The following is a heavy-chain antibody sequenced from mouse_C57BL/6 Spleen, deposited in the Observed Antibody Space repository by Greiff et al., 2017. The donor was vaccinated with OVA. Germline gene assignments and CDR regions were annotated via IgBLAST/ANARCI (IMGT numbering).Heavy chain of an antibody. V-gene: IGHV1-50*01. D-gene: IGHD1-1*01. CDR2: IDPSDSYT. J-gene: IGHJ2*01. CDR1: GYTFTSYW. Sequence: QVQLQQPGAELVKPGASVKLSCKASGYTFTSYWMQWVKQRPGQGLEWIGEIDPSDSYTNYNQKFKGKATLTVDTSSSTAYMQLSSLTSKDSAVYYFARYGSRYYCDYWGQGTTLTVSS. CDR3: ARYGSRYYCDY.